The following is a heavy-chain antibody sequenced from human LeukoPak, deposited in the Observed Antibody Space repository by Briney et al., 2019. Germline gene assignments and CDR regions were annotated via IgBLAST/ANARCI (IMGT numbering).Heavy chain of an antibody. CDR2: INHSGTT. CDR1: GGSSSGYY. CDR3: AREGSAVTNFDY. V-gene: IGHV4-34*01. J-gene: IGHJ4*02. Sequence: PSETLSLTCAVYGGSSSGYYWSWIRQPPGKGLEWVGEINHSGTTNYNPSLKSRVTMSVDTSKNQFSLKLNSVTAADTAVYYCAREGSAVTNFDYWGQGTLVTVSS. D-gene: IGHD3-10*01.